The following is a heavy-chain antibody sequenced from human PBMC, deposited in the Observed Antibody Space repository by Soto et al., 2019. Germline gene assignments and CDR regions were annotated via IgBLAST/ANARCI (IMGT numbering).Heavy chain of an antibody. J-gene: IGHJ6*02. CDR1: GGSVSSGSYY. CDR2: IYYSGST. CDR3: ARLSYQFLPGGGGYYGMDV. V-gene: IGHV4-61*01. D-gene: IGHD3-16*02. Sequence: QVQLQESGPGLVKPSETLSLTCTVSGGSVSSGSYYWSWIRQPPGKGLEWIGYIYYSGSTNYNPSRKSRVTISVDPSKNQFSLKLSSVTAADTAVYYCARLSYQFLPGGGGYYGMDVWGQGTTVTVSS.